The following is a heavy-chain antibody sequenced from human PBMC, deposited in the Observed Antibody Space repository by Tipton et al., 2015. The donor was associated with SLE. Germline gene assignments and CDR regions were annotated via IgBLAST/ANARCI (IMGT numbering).Heavy chain of an antibody. CDR2: VFRSGST. CDR3: ATNGHGETYEFFTEYLRH. D-gene: IGHD5-12*01. Sequence: TLSLTCTVSGFSINNGYFWAWIRQPPGKGLEWIGYVFRSGSTQYNASLKSRVTISVDTSKNQFSLQLSSVTAADTAVYYCATNGHGETYEFFTEYLRHWGQGTLVTVSS. J-gene: IGHJ1*01. CDR1: GFSINNGYF. V-gene: IGHV4-38-2*02.